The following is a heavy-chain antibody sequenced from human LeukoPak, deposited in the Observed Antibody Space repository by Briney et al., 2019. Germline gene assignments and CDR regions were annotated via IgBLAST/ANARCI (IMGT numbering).Heavy chain of an antibody. J-gene: IGHJ4*02. CDR3: ARNPGRKFDY. CDR1: GSTFRTYW. D-gene: IGHD3-10*01. Sequence: GGSLRLSCAGSGSTFRTYWMSWVRQAPGKGLEWVANIKQDESEKYYVDSVKGRFTISRDNAKNSLYLQMNSLRAEDTAVYYCARNPGRKFDYWGQGTLVTVSS. CDR2: IKQDESEK. V-gene: IGHV3-7*01.